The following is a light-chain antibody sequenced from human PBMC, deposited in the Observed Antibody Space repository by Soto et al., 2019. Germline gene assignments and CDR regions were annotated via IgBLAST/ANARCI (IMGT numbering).Light chain of an antibody. CDR2: DVS. J-gene: IGLJ2*01. CDR3: SSSTSSSNVV. Sequence: QSVLTQPASVSGSPGQSITISCTGTSSDVGGYNYVSWYQQHPGKAPKLMIYDVSNRPSGGSNRFSGSKSGNTASLTISGLQAEDEADYYCSSSTSSSNVVFGGGTKLTVL. CDR1: SSDVGGYNY. V-gene: IGLV2-14*01.